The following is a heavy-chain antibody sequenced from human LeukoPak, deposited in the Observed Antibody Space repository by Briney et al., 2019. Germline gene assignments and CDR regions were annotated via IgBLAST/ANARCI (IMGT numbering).Heavy chain of an antibody. V-gene: IGHV3-48*03. CDR1: GFTFSSYE. CDR3: AREDIRLDYFDY. Sequence: GGSLRLSCAASGFTFSSYEMNWVRQAPGRGLEWVSYISGSGVTMYYADSVKGRFTISRDDAKNSLYLQMNSLRAEDSAVYYCAREDIRLDYFDYWGQGTLVTVSS. CDR2: ISGSGVTM. J-gene: IGHJ4*02. D-gene: IGHD6-19*01.